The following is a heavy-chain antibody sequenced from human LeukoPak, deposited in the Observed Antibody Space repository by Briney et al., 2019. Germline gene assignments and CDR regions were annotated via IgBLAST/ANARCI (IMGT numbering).Heavy chain of an antibody. CDR1: GFTFSSYG. D-gene: IGHD5-18*01. V-gene: IGHV3-33*01. J-gene: IGHJ4*02. CDR2: IWYDGSNK. CDR3: ARGQQLWLRGVDY. Sequence: GGSLRLSCAASGFTFSSYGMHWVRQAPGKGLEWVAVIWYDGSNKYYAHSVKGRFTISRDNSKNTLYLQMNSLRAEDTAVYYCARGQQLWLRGVDYWGQGTLVTVSS.